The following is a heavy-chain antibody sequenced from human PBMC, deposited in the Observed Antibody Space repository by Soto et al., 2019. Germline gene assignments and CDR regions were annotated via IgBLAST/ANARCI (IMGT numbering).Heavy chain of an antibody. CDR2: IKNDGRSA. Sequence: GGSLRLSCAASGFPLNSYWMHWVRQAPGKGLVWVSHIKNDGRSATYADSVRGRFTISRDNSKNTLYLQMDSLRAEDTAVYYCARRVEGYFDYWAQGALVTVSS. CDR3: ARRVEGYFDY. V-gene: IGHV3-74*03. J-gene: IGHJ4*02. CDR1: GFPLNSYW.